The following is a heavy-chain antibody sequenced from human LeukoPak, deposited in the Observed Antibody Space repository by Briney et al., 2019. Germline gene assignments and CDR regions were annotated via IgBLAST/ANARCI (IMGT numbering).Heavy chain of an antibody. CDR2: IYYSGST. CDR1: GGSISSSTFY. D-gene: IGHD3-10*01. V-gene: IGHV4-39*07. Sequence: SETLSLTCTVSGGSISSSTFYWGWIRQPPGKGLEWIGTIYYSGSTFYNPSLKSRVTVSVDTSKNQISLKLSSVTAADTAVYYCARAGLQSYWYFDLWGRGTLVSVSS. CDR3: ARAGLQSYWYFDL. J-gene: IGHJ2*01.